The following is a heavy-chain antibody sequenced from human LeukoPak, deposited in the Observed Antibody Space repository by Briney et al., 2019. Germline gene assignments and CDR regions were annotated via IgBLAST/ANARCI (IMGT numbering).Heavy chain of an antibody. CDR2: ITYDRSNK. CDR3: ARDCTGGSCYDAFDI. J-gene: IGHJ3*02. CDR1: GFTFSSYG. V-gene: IGHV3-30*03. Sequence: GRSLRLSCAASGFTFSSYGMHWVRQAPGKGLEWVSLITYDRSNKYYADSVKGRFTISRDNSKNTLYLQMNSLRAGDTAVYYCARDCTGGSCYDAFDIWGQGTMVTVSS. D-gene: IGHD2-15*01.